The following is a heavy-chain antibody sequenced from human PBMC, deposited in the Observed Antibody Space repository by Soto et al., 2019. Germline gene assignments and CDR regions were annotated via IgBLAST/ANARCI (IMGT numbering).Heavy chain of an antibody. CDR3: ARDAPRCSGGSCFDC. J-gene: IGHJ4*02. CDR1: GFTFSSYS. Sequence: EVQLVESGGGLVQPGGSLRLSCAASGFTFSSYSMNWVRQAPGKGLEWVSYINSGSSTIYYADSVKGRFTISRDNTKNSLYLQMNSLRDEDTAVYYCARDAPRCSGGSCFDCWGQGTLVTVSS. V-gene: IGHV3-48*02. D-gene: IGHD2-15*01. CDR2: INSGSSTI.